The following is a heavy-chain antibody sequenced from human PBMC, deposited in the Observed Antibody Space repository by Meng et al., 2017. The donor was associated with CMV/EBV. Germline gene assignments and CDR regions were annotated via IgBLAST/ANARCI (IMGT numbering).Heavy chain of an antibody. Sequence: GESLKISCTASGFTFSNYEMNWVRQAPGKGLEWVSYISPTGSTTYYADSMKGRFTISRDNAKNSLYLQMNSLRAEDTGVYYCARDQWEHYFDFWGQGALVTVSS. V-gene: IGHV3-48*03. J-gene: IGHJ4*02. CDR1: GFTFSNYE. CDR2: ISPTGSTT. D-gene: IGHD1-26*01. CDR3: ARDQWEHYFDF.